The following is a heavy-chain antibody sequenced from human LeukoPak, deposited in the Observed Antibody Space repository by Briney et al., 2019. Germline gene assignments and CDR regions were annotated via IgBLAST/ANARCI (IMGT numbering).Heavy chain of an antibody. V-gene: IGHV1-69*04. CDR3: ARLRDRALWFGEYYFDY. CDR2: IIPILGIA. D-gene: IGHD3-10*01. J-gene: IGHJ4*02. CDR1: GYTFTSYG. Sequence: ASVKVSCKASGYTFTSYGISWVRQAPGQGLEWMGRIIPILGIANYAQKFQGRVTITADKSTSTAYMELSSLRSEDTAVYYCARLRDRALWFGEYYFDYWGQGTLVTVSS.